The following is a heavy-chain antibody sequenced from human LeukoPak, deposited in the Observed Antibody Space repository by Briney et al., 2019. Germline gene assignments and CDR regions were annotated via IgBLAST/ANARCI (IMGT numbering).Heavy chain of an antibody. CDR3: ARDDSSGYLDY. CDR2: IYYSGST. Sequence: SETLSLTCTVSGGSISSYYWSWIRQPPGKGLEWIGYIYYSGSTNYNPSLKSRVTISVDTSKNQFSLKLGSVTAADTAVYYCARDDSSGYLDYWGQGTLVTVSS. D-gene: IGHD3-22*01. CDR1: GGSISSYY. J-gene: IGHJ4*02. V-gene: IGHV4-59*01.